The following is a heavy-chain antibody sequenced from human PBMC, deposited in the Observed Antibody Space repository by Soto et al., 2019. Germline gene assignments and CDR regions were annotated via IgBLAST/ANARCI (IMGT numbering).Heavy chain of an antibody. Sequence: SETLSLTCAVSGGSISSSSYYWGWIRQPPGKGLEWIGSISYSGSTYYNPSLKSRVTISVDTSKNQFSLKLSSVTAADTAVYYCARRYGKNAFDIWGQGTMVTVSS. J-gene: IGHJ3*02. CDR1: GGSISSSSYY. CDR3: ARRYGKNAFDI. CDR2: ISYSGST. D-gene: IGHD5-18*01. V-gene: IGHV4-39*01.